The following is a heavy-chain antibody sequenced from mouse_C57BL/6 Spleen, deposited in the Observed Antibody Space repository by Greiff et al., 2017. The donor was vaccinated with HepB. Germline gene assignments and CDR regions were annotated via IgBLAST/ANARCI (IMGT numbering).Heavy chain of an antibody. CDR2: ISNGGGST. CDR1: GFTFSDYY. D-gene: IGHD2-1*01. Sequence: EVMLVESGGGLVQPGGSLKLSCAASGFTFSDYYMYWVRQTPEKRLEWVAYISNGGGSTYYPDTVKGRFTISRDNAKNTLYLQMSRLKSEDTAMYYCARGYGNYDWYFDVWGTGTTVTVSS. CDR3: ARGYGNYDWYFDV. V-gene: IGHV5-12*01. J-gene: IGHJ1*03.